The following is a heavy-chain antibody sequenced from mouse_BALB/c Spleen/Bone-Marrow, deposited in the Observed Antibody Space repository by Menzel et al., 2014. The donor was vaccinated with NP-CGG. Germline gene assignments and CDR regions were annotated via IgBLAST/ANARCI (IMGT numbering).Heavy chain of an antibody. CDR2: ISSGGSYT. CDR3: ARRDGYLDY. J-gene: IGHJ2*01. CDR1: GFTFSSYA. Sequence: EVQLVESGGGLVKLGGSLKLSCAASGFTFSSYAMSWVRQTPEKRLEWVATISSGGSYTYYPDSVKGRFTISRDNAKNTLYLQMSSLRSEDTAMYYCARRDGYLDYWGQGTTLTVSS. D-gene: IGHD2-3*01. V-gene: IGHV5-9-3*01.